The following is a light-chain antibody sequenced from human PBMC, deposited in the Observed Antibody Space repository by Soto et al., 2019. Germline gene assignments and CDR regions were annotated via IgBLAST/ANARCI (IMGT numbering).Light chain of an antibody. CDR1: QSISSW. CDR2: DAA. J-gene: IGKJ1*01. V-gene: IGKV1-5*01. Sequence: IKMTHSPFAVSAHVRDRVTITSRASQSISSWLAWDQQKPGKALKLLIYDAASLESGVPSRFSGSGSGTEFTLTISSLQPDDFATYYCQQYNSYSGTSGQRA. CDR3: QQYNSYSGT.